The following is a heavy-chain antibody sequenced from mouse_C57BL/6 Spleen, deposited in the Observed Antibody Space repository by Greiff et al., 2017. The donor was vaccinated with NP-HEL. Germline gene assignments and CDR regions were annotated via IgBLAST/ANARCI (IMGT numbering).Heavy chain of an antibody. CDR2: IYIGNGYT. J-gene: IGHJ4*01. Sequence: VQLKESGAELVRPGSSVKMSCKTSGYTFTSYGINWVKQRPGQGLEWIGYIYIGNGYTEYNEKFKGKATLTSDTSSSTAYMQLSSLTSEDSAIYFCARKLTTVVAPNYAMDYWGQGTSVTVSS. V-gene: IGHV1-58*01. CDR3: ARKLTTVVAPNYAMDY. CDR1: GYTFTSYG. D-gene: IGHD1-1*01.